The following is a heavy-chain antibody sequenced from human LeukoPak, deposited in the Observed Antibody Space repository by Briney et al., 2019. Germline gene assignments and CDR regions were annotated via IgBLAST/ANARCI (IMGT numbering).Heavy chain of an antibody. CDR2: ISWNSGSI. CDR3: AKGGSGSYYILPFFDY. J-gene: IGHJ4*02. D-gene: IGHD3-10*01. V-gene: IGHV3-9*03. Sequence: GGSLRLSCAASGFTFYDYAMHWVRHAPGKGLEGVSGISWNSGSIGYADSVKGRFTISGDSAKNSLYLQMNSLRAEDMALYYCAKGGSGSYYILPFFDYWGQGTLVTVSS. CDR1: GFTFYDYA.